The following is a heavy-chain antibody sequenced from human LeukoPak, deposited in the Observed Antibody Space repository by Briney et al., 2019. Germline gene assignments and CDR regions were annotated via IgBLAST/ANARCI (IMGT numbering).Heavy chain of an antibody. V-gene: IGHV3-30*18. D-gene: IGHD6-13*01. Sequence: PGGSLRLSCVASGFTFSSYGMHWVRQAPGKGLEWVAVISYDGSNKYYADSVKGRFTISRDNSKNTLYLQMNSLRAEDTAVYYCAKDLHRIAAAGYFDYWGQGTLVTVSS. CDR2: ISYDGSNK. J-gene: IGHJ4*02. CDR3: AKDLHRIAAAGYFDY. CDR1: GFTFSSYG.